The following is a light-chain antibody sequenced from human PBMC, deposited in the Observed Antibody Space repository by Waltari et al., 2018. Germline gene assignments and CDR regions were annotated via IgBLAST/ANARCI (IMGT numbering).Light chain of an antibody. CDR2: EVS. V-gene: IGLV2-8*01. CDR1: SSDVGGYNN. CDR3: SSYAGSQNYV. J-gene: IGLJ1*01. Sequence: QSALTQPPSASGSPGQSVTISCTGTSSDVGGYNNVSWYQQHPGKAPKRMIYEVSQRPSGVPDRFSGSKSGNTASLTVSGLQAEDEADYYCSSYAGSQNYVFGTGTTVTVL.